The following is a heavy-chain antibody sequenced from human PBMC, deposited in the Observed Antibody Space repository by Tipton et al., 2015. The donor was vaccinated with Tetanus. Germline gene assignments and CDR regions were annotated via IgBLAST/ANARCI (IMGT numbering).Heavy chain of an antibody. CDR1: GFTFSSYA. Sequence: SLRLSCAASGFTFSSYAMSWVRQAPGKGLEWVSGISWNSGTIGYADSVKGRFTISRDNAKNSLYLQMNSLRAEDTAVYYCAKATPPNYDFWSGYAYGMDVWGQGTTVTVSS. V-gene: IGHV3-9*01. CDR3: AKATPPNYDFWSGYAYGMDV. J-gene: IGHJ6*02. CDR2: ISWNSGTI. D-gene: IGHD3-3*01.